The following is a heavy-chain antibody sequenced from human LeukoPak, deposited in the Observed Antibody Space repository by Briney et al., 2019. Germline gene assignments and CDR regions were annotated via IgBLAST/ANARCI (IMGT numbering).Heavy chain of an antibody. J-gene: IGHJ4*02. Sequence: SETLSLTCAVSGYSMSSGYYWGWIRQPPGKGLEWIGSICHSGSTYYNPSLKSRVTISVDRSKNQFSLKVNSVTAADTAVYYCARDMGYGDCVRPGDYWGQGTLVTVSS. CDR1: GYSMSSGYY. D-gene: IGHD4-17*01. CDR2: ICHSGST. CDR3: ARDMGYGDCVRPGDY. V-gene: IGHV4-38-2*02.